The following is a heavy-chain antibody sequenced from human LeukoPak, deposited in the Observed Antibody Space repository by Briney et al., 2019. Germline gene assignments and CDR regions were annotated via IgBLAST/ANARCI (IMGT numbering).Heavy chain of an antibody. V-gene: IGHV4-59*08. CDR1: GGSISSYD. CDR2: FYYSGST. J-gene: IGHJ5*02. CDR3: ARLPVYGGKRAVWWFDP. D-gene: IGHD4-23*01. Sequence: SETLSLTCTVSGGSISSYDWSWIRQPPGKGLEWIGYFYYSGSTNYNPSLKSRVTISVDTSKNQFSLKLSSVTAADTAVYYCARLPVYGGKRAVWWFDPWGQGTLVTVSS.